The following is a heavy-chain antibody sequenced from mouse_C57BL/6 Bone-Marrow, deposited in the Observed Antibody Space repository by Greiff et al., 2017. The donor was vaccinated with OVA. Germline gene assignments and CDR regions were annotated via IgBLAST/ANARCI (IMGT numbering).Heavy chain of an antibody. Sequence: VQLQQPGAELVRPGTSVKLSCKASGYTFTRYWMHWVKQRPGQGLEWIGVIDPSDSYTNYNQKFKGKATLTVDTSSSTAYMQLSSLTSEDSAVYYCARRYYGSSYGFAYWGQGTLVTVSA. CDR1: GYTFTRYW. V-gene: IGHV1-59*01. J-gene: IGHJ3*01. CDR3: ARRYYGSSYGFAY. D-gene: IGHD1-1*01. CDR2: IDPSDSYT.